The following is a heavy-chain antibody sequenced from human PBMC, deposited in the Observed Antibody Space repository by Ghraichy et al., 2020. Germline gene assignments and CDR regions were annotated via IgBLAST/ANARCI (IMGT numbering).Heavy chain of an antibody. J-gene: IGHJ6*02. Sequence: GGSLRLSCVGSGFTFSSYSMNWVRQSPGKGLEWVSYITGSSRNTFYADSVKGRFTISRDNAQNSLSLQMNSLRDEDTAVYYCARGSRVVRFYYYDGMDVWGQGTTVTVSS. CDR2: ITGSSRNT. CDR1: GFTFSSYS. D-gene: IGHD4-23*01. V-gene: IGHV3-48*02. CDR3: ARGSRVVRFYYYDGMDV.